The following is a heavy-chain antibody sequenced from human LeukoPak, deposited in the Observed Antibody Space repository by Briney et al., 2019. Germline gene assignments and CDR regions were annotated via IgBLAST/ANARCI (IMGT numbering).Heavy chain of an antibody. V-gene: IGHV3-21*01. CDR1: GFTFSSYN. CDR2: ITSGSSYI. Sequence: GGSLRPSCAASGFTFSSYNMNWVRQAPGKGLEWVSSITSGSSYIYYADSVKGRFTISRDNAKNSLYLQMNSLRAEDTAVYYCARGGPSDPWGQGTLVTVSS. D-gene: IGHD3-16*01. CDR3: ARGGPSDP. J-gene: IGHJ5*02.